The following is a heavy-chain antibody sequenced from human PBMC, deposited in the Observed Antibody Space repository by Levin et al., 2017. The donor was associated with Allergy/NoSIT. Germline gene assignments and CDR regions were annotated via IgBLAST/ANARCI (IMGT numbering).Heavy chain of an antibody. CDR3: ARDLEGFSGYKPYCYVDV. CDR2: IYVTGSS. D-gene: IGHD5-12*01. CDR1: GDSISRGFYY. J-gene: IGHJ6*03. Sequence: SKTLSLTCSVSGDSISRGFYYWSWIRQPAGEGRVWIGRIYVTGSSTYSPSLQSRVTISLDRSKDQVSLKINSVTAADTAVYYCARDLEGFSGYKPYCYVDVWGTGTTVTVSS. V-gene: IGHV4-61*02.